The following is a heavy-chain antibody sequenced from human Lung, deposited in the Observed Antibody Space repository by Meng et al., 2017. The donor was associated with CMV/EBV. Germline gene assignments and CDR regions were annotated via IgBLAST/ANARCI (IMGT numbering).Heavy chain of an antibody. CDR3: ARDHNLGFDY. Sequence: GGSXRLXCAASGFTFSSYAMHWVRQAPGKGLEWVAVISYDGSNKYYADSVKGRFTISRDNSKNTLYLQMNSLRAEDTAVYYCARDHNLGFDYWGQGTLVTVSS. CDR1: GFTFSSYA. J-gene: IGHJ4*02. V-gene: IGHV3-30-3*01. D-gene: IGHD1-1*01. CDR2: ISYDGSNK.